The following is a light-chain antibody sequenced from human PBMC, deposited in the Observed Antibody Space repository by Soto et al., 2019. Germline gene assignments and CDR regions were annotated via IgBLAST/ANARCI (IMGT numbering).Light chain of an antibody. CDR1: SSNIGAGYD. Sequence: QSVLTQPPSVSGAPGQRVTISCTGSSSNIGAGYDVHWYQQLPGTATKLLIYGNSNRPSGVPDRFSGSKSGTSASLAITGFQAEDEADYYCQSYDSSLSGFVFGTGTKLTVL. J-gene: IGLJ1*01. CDR3: QSYDSSLSGFV. V-gene: IGLV1-40*01. CDR2: GNS.